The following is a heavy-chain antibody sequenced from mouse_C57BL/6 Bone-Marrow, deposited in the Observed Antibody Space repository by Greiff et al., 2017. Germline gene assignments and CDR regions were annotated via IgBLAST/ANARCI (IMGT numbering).Heavy chain of an antibody. CDR3: TRYDYYSND. Sequence: VQLKQPGAELVRPGSSVKLSCKASGYTFTSYWMDWVKQRPGQGLEWIGNIYPSDSETHYNQKFKDKATLTVDKSSSTAYMQLSSLTSEDSAVYYCTRYDYYSNDWGQGTTLTVSS. V-gene: IGHV1-61*01. D-gene: IGHD2-5*01. CDR1: GYTFTSYW. J-gene: IGHJ2*01. CDR2: IYPSDSET.